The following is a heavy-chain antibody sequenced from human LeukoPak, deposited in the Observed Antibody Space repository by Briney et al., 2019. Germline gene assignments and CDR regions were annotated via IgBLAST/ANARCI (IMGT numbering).Heavy chain of an antibody. Sequence: GGSLRLSCAASGFTFSSYWMSWVRQAPGKGLEWVAVISYDGSNKYYADSVKGRFTISRDNSKNTLYLQMNSLRAEDTAVYYCAKIYGGNYWYFDLWGRGTLVTVSS. CDR3: AKIYGGNYWYFDL. D-gene: IGHD4-23*01. V-gene: IGHV3-30*18. J-gene: IGHJ2*01. CDR1: GFTFSSYW. CDR2: ISYDGSNK.